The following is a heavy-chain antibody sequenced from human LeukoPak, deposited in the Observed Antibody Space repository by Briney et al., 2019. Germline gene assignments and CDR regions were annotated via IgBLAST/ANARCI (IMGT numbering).Heavy chain of an antibody. V-gene: IGHV4-39*07. D-gene: IGHD2-2*01. Sequence: SETLSLTCSVSGGSISLSYYYWGWIRQPPGKALEWIGSMYYSGSTYYNPSLKSRVTISVDTSKNQFSLKLSSVTAADTAVYYCARGFQTRRTVDSWGQGTLVTVSS. CDR1: GGSISLSYYY. CDR3: ARGFQTRRTVDS. J-gene: IGHJ4*02. CDR2: MYYSGST.